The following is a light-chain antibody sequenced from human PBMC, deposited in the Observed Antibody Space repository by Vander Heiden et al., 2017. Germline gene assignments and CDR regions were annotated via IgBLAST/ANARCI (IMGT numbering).Light chain of an antibody. CDR1: ITGRKT. J-gene: IGLJ2*01. CDR3: QVWDSTSDHVV. Sequence: SYVLTQPPSVSVAPGQTTGIPCGGNITGRKTVHWYQRKPGQAPVLVVYDDSERPSGIPERFSGSNSENTATLTISRVEAGDEAVYYCQVWDSTSDHVVFGGGTKLTVL. V-gene: IGLV3-21*02. CDR2: DDS.